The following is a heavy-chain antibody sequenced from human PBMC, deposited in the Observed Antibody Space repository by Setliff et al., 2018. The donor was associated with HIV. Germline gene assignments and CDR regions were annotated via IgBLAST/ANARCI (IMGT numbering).Heavy chain of an antibody. CDR2: INPNSGAT. CDR1: GYTFTGHF. J-gene: IGHJ4*02. CDR3: ARDTAIGWYGESKMSDF. Sequence: ASVKVSCKTAGYTFTGHFIHWVRQAPGQGLAWMGWINPNSGATDYAWRFEDRVTMASDTSIRTVYMELSSLRSDDTAVYYCARDTAIGWYGESKMSDFWGQGTLVTVSS. D-gene: IGHD3-10*01. V-gene: IGHV1-2*02.